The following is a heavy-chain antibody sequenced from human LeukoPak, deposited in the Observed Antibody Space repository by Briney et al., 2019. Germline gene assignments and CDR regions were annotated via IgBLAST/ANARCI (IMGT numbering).Heavy chain of an antibody. CDR1: GYTFTIYG. D-gene: IGHD4-17*01. J-gene: IGHJ4*02. Sequence: ASVKVSCKTSGYTFTIYGISWVRQAPGQGLEWMGLISAYGNTNYAQNLQGRVTMTTDTSTSTAYMELRSLRSDDTAVYYCARELRIGYFDYWGQGTLVTVSS. CDR3: ARELRIGYFDY. CDR2: ISAYGNT. V-gene: IGHV1-18*01.